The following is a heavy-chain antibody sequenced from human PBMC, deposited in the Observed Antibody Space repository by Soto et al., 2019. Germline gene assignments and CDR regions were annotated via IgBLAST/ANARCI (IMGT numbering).Heavy chain of an antibody. V-gene: IGHV3-23*01. CDR3: ARYDGSGW. CDR1: GFTFSSFA. J-gene: IGHJ4*02. D-gene: IGHD6-19*01. CDR2: ISGSGDNT. Sequence: EVQLLESGGGLVQPGGSLRLSCVASGFTFSSFAMTWVRQAPGKGLEWVSGISGSGDNTYYADSVKGRFTISRDNSKNTLYLEMNSLRAEDTALYYCARYDGSGWRGQGTLVTVSS.